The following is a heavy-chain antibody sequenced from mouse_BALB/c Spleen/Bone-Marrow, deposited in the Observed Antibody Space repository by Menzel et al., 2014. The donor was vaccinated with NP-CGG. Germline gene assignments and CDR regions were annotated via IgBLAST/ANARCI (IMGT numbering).Heavy chain of an antibody. V-gene: IGHV1-26*01. Sequence: VQLQQSGPELVKPGASVKMSCKASGYTFTDYYMKWVKQSHGKNLEWIGDINPINGDTFYNQKFKGKATLTVDTSSSTAYMQLNSLTSEDSAVYYCVTKGSSGYGLFAYWGQGTLVTVSA. D-gene: IGHD3-1*01. CDR2: INPINGDT. CDR1: GYTFTDYY. CDR3: VTKGSSGYGLFAY. J-gene: IGHJ3*01.